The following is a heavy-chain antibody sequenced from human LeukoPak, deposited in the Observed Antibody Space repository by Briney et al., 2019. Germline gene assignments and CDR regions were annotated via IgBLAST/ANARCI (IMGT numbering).Heavy chain of an antibody. CDR1: GLTVRTSS. D-gene: IGHD2-2*01. J-gene: IGHJ1*01. CDR3: ASAREYCINSNCYEYFQD. CDR2: IYSSGST. V-gene: IGHV3-53*01. Sequence: GGSLRLSCATSGLTVRTSSMSWVRQAPGKGLEWVAVIYSSGSTYYENSVNGRCTISRDTSKRSMYLQMDHLRAEDTAVYYFASAREYCINSNCYEYFQDWGQGTLVTVSS.